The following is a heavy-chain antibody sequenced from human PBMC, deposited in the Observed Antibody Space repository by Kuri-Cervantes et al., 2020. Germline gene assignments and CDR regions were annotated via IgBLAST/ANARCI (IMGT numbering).Heavy chain of an antibody. V-gene: IGHV3-9*01. CDR1: GFTFDDYA. CDR2: ISWNSGSI. CDR3: ANLGLVEAFDT. D-gene: IGHD6-19*01. Sequence: GGSLRLSCAASGFTFDDYAMHWVRQAPGKGLEWVSGISWNSGSIGYADSVKGRFTISRDNSKNTLYLQMNSLRAEDTAVYYCANLGLVEAFDTWGQGTMVTVSS. J-gene: IGHJ3*02.